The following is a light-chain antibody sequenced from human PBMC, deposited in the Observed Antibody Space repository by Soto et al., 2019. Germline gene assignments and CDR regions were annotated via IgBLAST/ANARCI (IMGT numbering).Light chain of an antibody. V-gene: IGKV3-11*01. CDR2: DAS. CDR1: QSVSSC. J-gene: IGKJ2*01. Sequence: EVVLTQSPATLSLSPGERATLSCRANQSVSSCLAWYQQRPGQAPRLLIYDASDRATGIPARFSGSGSGTDFTLTISSLEPEDFAVYSCQQYTNWPYTFGQGTKLEIK. CDR3: QQYTNWPYT.